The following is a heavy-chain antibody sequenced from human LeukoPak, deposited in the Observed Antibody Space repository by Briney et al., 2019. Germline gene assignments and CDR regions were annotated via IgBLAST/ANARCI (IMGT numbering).Heavy chain of an antibody. CDR1: GFTFDDYG. V-gene: IGHV3-20*04. CDR3: ARSVAASRDY. Sequence: GGSLRFSCAASGFTFDDYGMSWVRQAPGKGLEWVSGINWNGGSTGYAVSVKGRFTISRDNAKNSLYLQMNSLRAGDTALYYCARSVAASRDYWGQGTLVTVSS. CDR2: INWNGGST. D-gene: IGHD2-15*01. J-gene: IGHJ4*02.